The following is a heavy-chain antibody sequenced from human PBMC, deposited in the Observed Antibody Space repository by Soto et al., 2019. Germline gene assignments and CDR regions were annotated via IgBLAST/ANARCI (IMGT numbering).Heavy chain of an antibody. CDR1: GFTFDDYA. CDR2: ISWNSGSI. D-gene: IGHD5-18*01. V-gene: IGHV3-9*01. J-gene: IGHJ4*02. CDR3: AKGAFGYSYGYVHY. Sequence: ESGGGLVQPGRSLRLSCAASGFTFDDYAMHWVRQAPGKGLEWVSGISWNSGSIGYADSVKGRFTISRDNAKNSLYLQMNSLRAEDTALYYCAKGAFGYSYGYVHYWGQGTLVTVSS.